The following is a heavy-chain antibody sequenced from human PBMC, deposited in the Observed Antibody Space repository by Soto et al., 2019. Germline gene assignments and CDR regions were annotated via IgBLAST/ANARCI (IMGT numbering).Heavy chain of an antibody. CDR1: GYTFTSYG. CDR2: ISAYNGNT. V-gene: IGHV1-18*01. J-gene: IGHJ5*02. Sequence: ASVKVSCKASGYTFTSYGISWVRQAPGQGLEWMGWISAYNGNTNYAQKLQGRVTMTTDTSTSTAYMELRSLRSDDTAVYYCARDKGYSSSSGGFDPWGQGTLVTVSS. CDR3: ARDKGYSSSSGGFDP. D-gene: IGHD6-6*01.